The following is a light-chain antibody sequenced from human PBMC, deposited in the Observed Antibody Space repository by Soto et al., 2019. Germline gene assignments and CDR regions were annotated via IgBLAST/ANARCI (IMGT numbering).Light chain of an antibody. V-gene: IGKV3-11*01. J-gene: IGKJ4*01. Sequence: EIVLTQSSATLSLSPGNRATLSCRASQSVSSYLAWYQQKPGQAPRLLIYDASNRATGIPARFSGSGSGTDFTLTITSLEPEDFALYYCQQRSNWPSTFGGGTKVEIK. CDR2: DAS. CDR3: QQRSNWPST. CDR1: QSVSSY.